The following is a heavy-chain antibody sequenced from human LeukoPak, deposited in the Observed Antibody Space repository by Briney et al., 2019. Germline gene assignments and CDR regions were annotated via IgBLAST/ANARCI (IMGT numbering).Heavy chain of an antibody. CDR3: ARLSRSWVLGY. Sequence: PSETLSLTCTVSGGSISSSSYYWGWIRQPPGKGLEWIGSIYYSGSTYYNPSLKSRVTISVDTSKNQFSLKLSSVTAADTAVYYCARLSRSWVLGYWGQGTLVTVSS. D-gene: IGHD2-15*01. CDR2: IYYSGST. V-gene: IGHV4-39*07. J-gene: IGHJ4*02. CDR1: GGSISSSSYY.